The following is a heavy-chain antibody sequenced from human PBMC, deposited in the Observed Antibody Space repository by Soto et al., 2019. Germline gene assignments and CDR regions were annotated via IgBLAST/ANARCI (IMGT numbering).Heavy chain of an antibody. CDR2: ISAYNGNT. D-gene: IGHD3-10*01. CDR3: ASMARLRWNY. CDR1: GYTFTTYY. J-gene: IGHJ4*02. V-gene: IGHV1-18*04. Sequence: ASVKVSCKASGYTFTTYYMHWVRQAPGQGLEWMGGISAYNGNTNYAQKFQGRVTITADESTSTAYMEPSSLRSEDTAVYYCASMARLRWNYWGQGTLVTVSS.